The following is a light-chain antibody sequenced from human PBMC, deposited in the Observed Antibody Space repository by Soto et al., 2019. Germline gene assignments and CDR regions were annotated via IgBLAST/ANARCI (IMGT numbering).Light chain of an antibody. CDR2: DVS. CDR1: SSDVGGYNY. CDR3: SSYTIISPHVV. Sequence: QSALTQPASVSGSPGQSITISCTGTSSDVGGYNYVSWYQQHPGKAPKLMIYDVSNRPSGDSNRFSGSKSGNTASLTISGLQAEDEADYYCSSYTIISPHVVFGGGTKLTVL. J-gene: IGLJ2*01. V-gene: IGLV2-14*01.